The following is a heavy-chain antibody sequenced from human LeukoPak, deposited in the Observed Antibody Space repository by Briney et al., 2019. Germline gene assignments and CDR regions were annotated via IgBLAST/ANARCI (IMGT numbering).Heavy chain of an antibody. CDR3: ARSGAGRWRFDY. V-gene: IGHV1-46*01. Sequence: ASVKVSCKASGYTFTSYYMHWVRQAPGQGLEWMGIINPSGGSTSYAQKFQGRVTMTRDTSISTAYMELSRLRSDDTAVYYCARSGAGRWRFDYWGQGTLVTVSS. D-gene: IGHD4-23*01. CDR2: INPSGGST. CDR1: GYTFTSYY. J-gene: IGHJ4*02.